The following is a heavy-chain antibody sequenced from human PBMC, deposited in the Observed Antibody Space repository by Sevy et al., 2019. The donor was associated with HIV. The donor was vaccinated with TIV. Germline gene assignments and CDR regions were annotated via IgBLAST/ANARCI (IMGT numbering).Heavy chain of an antibody. D-gene: IGHD3-16*01. J-gene: IGHJ5*02. Sequence: GGSLRLSCAASGFTSSSYSMNWVRQAPGKGLEWVSSISSSSSYIYYADSVKGRFTISRDNAKNSLYLQMNSLGAEDTAVYYCARDGGYNWFDPWGQGTLVTVSS. CDR1: GFTSSSYS. V-gene: IGHV3-21*01. CDR3: ARDGGYNWFDP. CDR2: ISSSSSYI.